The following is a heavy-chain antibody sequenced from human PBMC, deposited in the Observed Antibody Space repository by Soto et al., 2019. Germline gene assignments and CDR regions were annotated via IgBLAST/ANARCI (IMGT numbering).Heavy chain of an antibody. CDR1: GFTFSSYS. CDR3: ARDFVACSGGSCYSSNLPYYYYGMDV. CDR2: ISSSSSYI. Sequence: PGGSLRLSCAASGFTFSSYSMNWVRQAPGKGLEWVSSISSSSSYIYYADSVKGRFTISRDNAKNSLYLQMNSLRAEDTAVYYCARDFVACSGGSCYSSNLPYYYYGMDVWGQGTTVTVSS. D-gene: IGHD2-15*01. J-gene: IGHJ6*02. V-gene: IGHV3-21*01.